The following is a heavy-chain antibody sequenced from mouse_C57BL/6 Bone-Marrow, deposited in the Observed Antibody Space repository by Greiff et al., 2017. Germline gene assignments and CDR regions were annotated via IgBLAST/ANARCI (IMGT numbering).Heavy chain of an antibody. Sequence: VQLQQSGAELAQPGASVKLSCKASGYTFTSYCIRWVKQRPGQGLEWIGEIYSRSGNTYYNEKFKGKSTLTADKSSSTAYLELRSLTSEDSAVYFCARSKVIGYFDDWGKGTTLTVSS. CDR2: IYSRSGNT. D-gene: IGHD1-1*01. CDR1: GYTFTSYC. CDR3: ARSKVIGYFDD. V-gene: IGHV1-81*01. J-gene: IGHJ2*01.